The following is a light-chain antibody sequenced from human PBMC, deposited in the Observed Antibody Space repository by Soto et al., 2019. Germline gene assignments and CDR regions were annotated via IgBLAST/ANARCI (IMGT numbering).Light chain of an antibody. CDR1: SSDVGGSKY. J-gene: IGLJ1*01. Sequence: QSVLAQPPSASGSPGQSVSISCSGGSSDVGGSKYVSWYQVKPGKAPKLIIYEVNRRPEGAPYRFSGSKSGNTASLTVSGLQAEDEGDYYCFSYADSNNFVFGSGTKVTVL. V-gene: IGLV2-8*01. CDR2: EVN. CDR3: FSYADSNNFV.